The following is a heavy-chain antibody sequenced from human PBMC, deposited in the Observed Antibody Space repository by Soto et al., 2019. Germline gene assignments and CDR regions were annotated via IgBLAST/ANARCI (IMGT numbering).Heavy chain of an antibody. Sequence: SVKVSCKASGFTFPSSAVHGLRQAKGQRLEWIGWIVVGSGNTNYAQKFQERVTITRDMSTSTAYMELSSLRSEDTAVYYCAAPIAAAGRSREYYYYGMDVWGQGTTVTVSS. CDR3: AAPIAAAGRSREYYYYGMDV. CDR1: GFTFPSSA. J-gene: IGHJ6*02. D-gene: IGHD6-13*01. CDR2: IVVGSGNT. V-gene: IGHV1-58*01.